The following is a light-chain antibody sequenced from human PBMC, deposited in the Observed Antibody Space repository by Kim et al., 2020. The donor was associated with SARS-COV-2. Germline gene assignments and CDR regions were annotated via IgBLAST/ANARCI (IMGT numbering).Light chain of an antibody. V-gene: IGKV1-33*01. CDR1: QDISNY. CDR3: QNYDTLLA. J-gene: IGKJ4*01. Sequence: DIQMTQSPSSLSASVGDRVTITCQASQDISNYLNWYQQKPGKAPKLLIYDASNLETGVPSRFSGSQSGIDFTFPTSGQHPEDIETYYCQNYDTLLAFGGGTKVDIK. CDR2: DAS.